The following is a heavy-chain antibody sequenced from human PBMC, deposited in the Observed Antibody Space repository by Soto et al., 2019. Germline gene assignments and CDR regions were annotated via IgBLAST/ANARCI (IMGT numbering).Heavy chain of an antibody. CDR1: GYTFTSYA. CDR3: ARDAPVYNGNYGRVFDS. Sequence: ASVKVSCKASGYTFTSYAMHWVRQAPGQRLEWMGWINAGNGNTKYAQKFQGRVTMTADTSTSTAYMELTSLRSEDTALYYCARDAPVYNGNYGRVFDSWGQGTLVTVSS. V-gene: IGHV1-3*01. CDR2: INAGNGNT. J-gene: IGHJ4*02. D-gene: IGHD1-26*01.